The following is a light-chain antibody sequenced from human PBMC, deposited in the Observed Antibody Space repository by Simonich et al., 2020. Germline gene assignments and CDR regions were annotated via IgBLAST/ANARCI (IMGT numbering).Light chain of an antibody. CDR2: LSS. J-gene: IGKJ4*01. Sequence: DIVMTQSPDSLAVSLGERATINCNSSQSVLYSSNNKNYLAWYQQKPGQPPKLLIYLSSTRESGVQDRFSGSGSGTDFTLTISSLQAEDVAVYYCQQYYSTPLTFGGGTKVEIK. V-gene: IGKV4-1*01. CDR3: QQYYSTPLT. CDR1: QSVLYSSNNKNY.